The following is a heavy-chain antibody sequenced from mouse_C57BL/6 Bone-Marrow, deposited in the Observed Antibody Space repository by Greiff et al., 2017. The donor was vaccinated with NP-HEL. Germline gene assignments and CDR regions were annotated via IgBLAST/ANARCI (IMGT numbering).Heavy chain of an antibody. D-gene: IGHD1-1*01. V-gene: IGHV1-69*01. CDR1: GYTFTSYW. CDR3: ARDLYYGSSYFDY. Sequence: QVQLQQPGAELVMPGASVKLSCKASGYTFTSYWMHWVKQRPGQGLEWIGEIDPSDSYTNYNQKFKGKSTLTVDKSSSTAYMQLSSLTSEDSAVYYCARDLYYGSSYFDYWGQGTTLTVSS. J-gene: IGHJ2*01. CDR2: IDPSDSYT.